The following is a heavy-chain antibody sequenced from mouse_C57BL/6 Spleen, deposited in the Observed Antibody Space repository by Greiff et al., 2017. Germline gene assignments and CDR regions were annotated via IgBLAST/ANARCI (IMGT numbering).Heavy chain of an antibody. CDR3: ARVPITTVVATDYAMDY. CDR1: GFTFSDYY. J-gene: IGHJ4*01. D-gene: IGHD1-1*01. V-gene: IGHV5-16*01. CDR2: INYDGSST. Sequence: DVKLVESEGGLVQPGSSMKLSCTASGFTFSDYYMAWVRQVPEKGLEWVANINYDGSSTYYLDSLKSRFIISRDNAKNILYLQKSSLKSEDTATYYCARVPITTVVATDYAMDYWGQGTSVTVSS.